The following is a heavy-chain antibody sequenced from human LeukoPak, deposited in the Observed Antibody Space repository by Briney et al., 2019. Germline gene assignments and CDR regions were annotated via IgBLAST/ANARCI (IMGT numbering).Heavy chain of an antibody. CDR3: ATALAYCGGDCYPVNFDY. CDR1: GGSISSYY. J-gene: IGHJ4*02. D-gene: IGHD2-21*02. Sequence: SETLSLTCTVSGGSISSYYWSWIRQPPGKGLEWIGYIYYSGSTNYNPSLKSRVTISVDTSKNQFSLKLSSVTAADTAVYYCATALAYCGGDCYPVNFDYWGQGTLVTVSS. V-gene: IGHV4-59*01. CDR2: IYYSGST.